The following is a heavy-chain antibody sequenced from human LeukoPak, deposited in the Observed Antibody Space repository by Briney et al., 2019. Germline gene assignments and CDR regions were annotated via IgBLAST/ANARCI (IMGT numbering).Heavy chain of an antibody. V-gene: IGHV2-70*11. CDR1: GFSLSTSGMC. CDR3: ARIGSGYSFLDY. J-gene: IGHJ4*02. D-gene: IGHD3-22*01. Sequence: SGPALAKPTQPLTLTCTFSGFSLSTSGMCVSWIRQPPAKALEWLARIDWDDDKYYSTSLKTRLTISKDTSKNQVVLTMTNMDPVDTATYDCARIGSGYSFLDYWGQGTLVTVSS. CDR2: IDWDDDK.